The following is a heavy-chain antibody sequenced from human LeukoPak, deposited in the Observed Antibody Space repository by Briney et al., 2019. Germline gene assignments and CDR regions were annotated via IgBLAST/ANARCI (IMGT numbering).Heavy chain of an antibody. J-gene: IGHJ5*02. CDR2: ISYDGSNK. D-gene: IGHD6-13*01. CDR3: AKVSRWGSWYGFDL. V-gene: IGHV3-30*18. Sequence: GGSLRLSCAASGFTFRSYGMHGVRQAPGKGLEWVAVISYDGSNKYYADSVKGRFTISRDNSKNTLYLQMNSLRAEDTAVYYCAKVSRWGSWYGFDLWGQGTLVTVSS. CDR1: GFTFRSYG.